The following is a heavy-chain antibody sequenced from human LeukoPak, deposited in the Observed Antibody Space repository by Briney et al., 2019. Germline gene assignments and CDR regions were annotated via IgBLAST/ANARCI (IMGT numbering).Heavy chain of an antibody. CDR3: ASHPSAAAGLDFDY. CDR2: IYYSGST. Sequence: SETLSLTCTVSGGSISSSSYYWGWIRQPPGKGLEWIGSIYYSGSTYYNPSLKSRVTISVDTSKNQFSLKLSSVTAADTAVYYCASHPSAAAGLDFDYWGQGTLVTVSS. J-gene: IGHJ4*02. D-gene: IGHD6-13*01. CDR1: GGSISSSSYY. V-gene: IGHV4-39*01.